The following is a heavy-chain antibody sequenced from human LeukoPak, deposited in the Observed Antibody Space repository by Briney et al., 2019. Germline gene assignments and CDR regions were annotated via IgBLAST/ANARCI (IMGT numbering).Heavy chain of an antibody. CDR2: ISGSGGST. V-gene: IGHV3-23*01. CDR1: GFTFSSYA. J-gene: IGHJ4*02. Sequence: GGSLRLSCAASGFTFSSYAMSWVRQAPGKGLEWVSGISGSGGSTHYADSVKGRFTISRDNSKNTLYLQMNSLRAEDTAVYYCAKDRFAVGANFFDYWGQGTLVTVSS. D-gene: IGHD1-26*01. CDR3: AKDRFAVGANFFDY.